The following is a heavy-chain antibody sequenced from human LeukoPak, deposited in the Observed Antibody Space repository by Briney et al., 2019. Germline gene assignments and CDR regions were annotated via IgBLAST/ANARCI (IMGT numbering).Heavy chain of an antibody. CDR1: GFTFSSYA. Sequence: GGSLRLSCAASGFTFSSYAMSWVRQAPGKGLEWVSAISGSGGSTYYADSVKGRFTISRDNSKNTLYLQMNSLRAEDTAVYYCAKPGDYCSSTSCYLGYYYMDVWGKGTTVTVSS. D-gene: IGHD2-2*01. V-gene: IGHV3-23*01. CDR2: ISGSGGST. J-gene: IGHJ6*03. CDR3: AKPGDYCSSTSCYLGYYYMDV.